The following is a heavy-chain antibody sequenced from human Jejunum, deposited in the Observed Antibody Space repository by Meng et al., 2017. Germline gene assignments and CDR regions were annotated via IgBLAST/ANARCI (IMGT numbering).Heavy chain of an antibody. CDR2: IYWDDDK. CDR3: ARLPDYYDTSGYYG. V-gene: IGHV2-5*02. Sequence: QITLKESGPTLVKPTQTLTPTCTFSGFSLSTSGVGVGWIRQPPGKALEWLAIIYWDDDKRYSPSLKSRLTITKDTSKNQVVLTMTNMDPVDTATYYCARLPDYYDTSGYYGWGQGTLVTVSS. D-gene: IGHD3-22*01. CDR1: GFSLSTSGVG. J-gene: IGHJ4*02.